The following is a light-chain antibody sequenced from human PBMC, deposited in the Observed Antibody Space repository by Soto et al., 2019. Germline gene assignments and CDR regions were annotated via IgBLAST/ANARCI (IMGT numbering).Light chain of an antibody. CDR3: QQRINWPLFT. CDR2: DAS. V-gene: IGKV3-11*01. Sequence: IVLTQSPATLSLSPGERATLSCRASQSVGSSLAWYQQKPGQAPRLLIYDASNRATGTPARFSGSGSGTDFTLTISSLEPEDFAVYYCQQRINWPLFTFGPGTKVDIK. CDR1: QSVGSS. J-gene: IGKJ3*01.